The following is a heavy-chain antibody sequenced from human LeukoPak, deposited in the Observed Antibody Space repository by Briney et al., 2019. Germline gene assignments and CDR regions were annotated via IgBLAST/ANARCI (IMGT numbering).Heavy chain of an antibody. D-gene: IGHD5-18*01. V-gene: IGHV3-74*01. J-gene: IGHJ4*02. CDR1: GFTFSSYW. CDR2: INSDGSST. Sequence: PGGSLRLSCAASGFTFSSYWMHWVRQAPGKGLVWVSRINSDGSSTSYADSVKGRFTISRDNAKNSLYPQMNSLRAEDTAVYSCARDKTRGLGYSYSKSGNYFDYWGQGTLVTVSS. CDR3: ARDKTRGLGYSYSKSGNYFDY.